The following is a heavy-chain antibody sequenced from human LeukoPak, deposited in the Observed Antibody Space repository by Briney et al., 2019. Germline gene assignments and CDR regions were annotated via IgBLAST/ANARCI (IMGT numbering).Heavy chain of an antibody. CDR2: IIPILGIA. D-gene: IGHD3-22*01. J-gene: IGHJ4*02. CDR1: GGTFSSYA. V-gene: IGHV1-69*04. CDR3: APTYYYDSSGYFIDY. Sequence: GASVKVSCKASGGTFSSYAISWVRQAPGQGLEWMGRIIPILGIANYAQKFQGRVTITADKSTSTAYMELSSLRSEDTAVYYCAPTYYYDSSGYFIDYWGQGTPVTVSS.